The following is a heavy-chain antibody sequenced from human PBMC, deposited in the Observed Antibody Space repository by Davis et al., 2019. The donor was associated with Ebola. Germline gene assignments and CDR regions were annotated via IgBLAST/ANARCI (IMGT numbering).Heavy chain of an antibody. V-gene: IGHV3-23*01. Sequence: GGSLRLSCAASGFTFSSYAMSWVRQAPGKGLEWVSAISGSGGSTYYADSVKGRFTISRDNSKNTVYLQMNSLRVEDTAVYYCAKAKHAVYYYYGMDVWGQGTPVTVPS. J-gene: IGHJ6*02. CDR2: ISGSGGST. CDR3: AKAKHAVYYYYGMDV. CDR1: GFTFSSYA.